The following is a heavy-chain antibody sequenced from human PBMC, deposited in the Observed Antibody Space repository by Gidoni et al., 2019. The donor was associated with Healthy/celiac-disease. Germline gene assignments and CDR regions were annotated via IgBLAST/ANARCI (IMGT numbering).Heavy chain of an antibody. J-gene: IGHJ6*02. CDR3: ARGRLGRVVAATPYYYGMDV. Sequence: HVQLVESGGGVVQPGRSLRLSCAASGFTLSSDGMYGVRQAPGQGLAWVAVISYDGSNKYYTDSVKGRFTISRDNSKNTLYLQMNSLRAEDTAVYYCARGRLGRVVAATPYYYGMDVWGQGTTVTVSS. CDR1: GFTLSSDG. D-gene: IGHD2-15*01. V-gene: IGHV3-30*03. CDR2: ISYDGSNK.